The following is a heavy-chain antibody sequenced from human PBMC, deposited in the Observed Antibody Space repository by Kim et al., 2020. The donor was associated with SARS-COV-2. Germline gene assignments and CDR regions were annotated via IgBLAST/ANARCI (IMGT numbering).Heavy chain of an antibody. J-gene: IGHJ4*02. CDR3: ARAMAVDY. V-gene: IGHV1-3*01. D-gene: IGHD3-10*01. CDR2: NGNT. Sequence: NGNTKYSQKFQGRVTITRDTSATTAYMELSSLRSEDTAVYYCARAMAVDYWGQGTLVTVSS.